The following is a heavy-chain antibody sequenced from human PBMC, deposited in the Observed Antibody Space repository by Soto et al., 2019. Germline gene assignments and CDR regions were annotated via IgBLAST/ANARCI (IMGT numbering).Heavy chain of an antibody. J-gene: IGHJ4*02. CDR1: GFTFISSA. CDR2: IVVGSGNT. CDR3: AADTIGAADIFNH. D-gene: IGHD1-1*01. V-gene: IGHV1-58*02. Sequence: SVKVSCKASGFTFISSAMQWVRQARGQRLEWIGWIVVGSGNTNYAQKLQERVTITRDMSTSTAYMELSSLRSEDTAVYYCAADTIGAADIFNHWGQGTLVTVSS.